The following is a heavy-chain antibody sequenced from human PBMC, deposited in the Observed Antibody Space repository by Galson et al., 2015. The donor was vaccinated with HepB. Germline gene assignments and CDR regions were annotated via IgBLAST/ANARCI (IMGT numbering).Heavy chain of an antibody. V-gene: IGHV3-30-3*01. D-gene: IGHD3-10*01. CDR1: GFTFSSYA. J-gene: IGHJ6*02. CDR3: ARGNVYYYGSGPYGDGMDV. Sequence: SLRLSCAASGFTFSSYALHWVRQAPGKGLEWVAVISYDGSNKYYADSVKGRFTISRDNSKNTLYLQMNSLRAEDTAVYYCARGNVYYYGSGPYGDGMDVWGQGTTVTVSS. CDR2: ISYDGSNK.